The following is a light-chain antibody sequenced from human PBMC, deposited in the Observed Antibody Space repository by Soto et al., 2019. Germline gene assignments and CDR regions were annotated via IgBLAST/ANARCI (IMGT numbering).Light chain of an antibody. V-gene: IGKV3-20*01. CDR1: RSFASSY. Sequence: EIVLTQSPATLSLSPGERATLSCRASRSFASSYLAWYQHKPGQAPRLLIYAASSRATGIPDRFIGSGSGTDFTLTISRLEPDDSAVYYWHHYDSSPPYNFGQGTKLEIK. CDR3: HHYDSSPPYN. CDR2: AAS. J-gene: IGKJ2*01.